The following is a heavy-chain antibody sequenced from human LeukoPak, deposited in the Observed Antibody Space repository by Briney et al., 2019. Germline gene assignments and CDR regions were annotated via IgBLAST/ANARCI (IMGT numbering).Heavy chain of an antibody. CDR3: ARCLFGAVPWFDP. CDR1: GGSISSSNW. CDR2: IYHSGST. V-gene: IGHV4-4*02. J-gene: IGHJ5*02. Sequence: PSETLSLTCAVSGGSISSSNWWSWVRQPPGKWLEWIGEIYHSGSTNYNPSLKSRVTISVDKSKNQFSLKLSSVTAADTAVYYCARCLFGAVPWFDPWGQGTLVTVSS. D-gene: IGHD3-16*01.